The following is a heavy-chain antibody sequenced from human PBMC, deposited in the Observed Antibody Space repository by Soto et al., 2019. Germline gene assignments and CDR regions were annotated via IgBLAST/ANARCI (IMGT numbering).Heavy chain of an antibody. CDR3: AKDYMGYYYDSSGYYSDY. J-gene: IGHJ4*02. CDR1: GFTFSSYA. D-gene: IGHD3-22*01. Sequence: GGSLRLSCAASGFTFSSYAMSWVRQAPGKGLEWVSAISGSGGSTYYADSVKGRFTISRDNSKNTLYLQMNSLRAEDTAVYYCAKDYMGYYYDSSGYYSDYWGQGTLVTVS. V-gene: IGHV3-23*01. CDR2: ISGSGGST.